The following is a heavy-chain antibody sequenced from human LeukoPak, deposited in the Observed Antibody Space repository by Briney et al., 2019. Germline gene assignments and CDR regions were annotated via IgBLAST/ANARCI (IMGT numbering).Heavy chain of an antibody. CDR1: GFTFSDYG. CDR3: ARFGYDILTRVEAAFDI. CDR2: IYSGGST. D-gene: IGHD3-9*01. J-gene: IGHJ3*02. Sequence: GGSLRLSCAASGFTFSDYGMSWVRQAPGKGLEWVSVIYSGGSTYYADSVKGRFTISRHNSKNTLYLQMNSLRAEDTAVYYCARFGYDILTRVEAAFDIWGQGTMVTVSS. V-gene: IGHV3-53*04.